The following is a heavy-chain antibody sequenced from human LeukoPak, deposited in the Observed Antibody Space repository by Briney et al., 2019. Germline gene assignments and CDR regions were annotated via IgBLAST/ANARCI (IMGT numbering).Heavy chain of an antibody. CDR2: FNPGDSDI. Sequence: GESLKISCEVYGYSFTTYWLGWVRQMPGKGLEWMGTFNPGDSDIRYSPSFQGQVTISADKSISTAYLQWSSLKASGTAMYYCARVGSSSLPERWGQGTLVTVSS. CDR3: ARVGSSSLPER. CDR1: GYSFTTYW. J-gene: IGHJ4*02. D-gene: IGHD6-13*01. V-gene: IGHV5-51*01.